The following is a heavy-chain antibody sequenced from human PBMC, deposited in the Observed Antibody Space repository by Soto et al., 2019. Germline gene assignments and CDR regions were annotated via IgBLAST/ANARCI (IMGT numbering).Heavy chain of an antibody. CDR2: VHDSGSS. CDR3: ARVPLPDGWGQRIHMFFDF. J-gene: IGHJ4*02. V-gene: IGHV4-59*01. CDR1: GASLRGSA. Sequence: QIQLHESGPGLVKPSETLSLTCTVSGASLRGSAWTWIRQPAGKGLEWLGFVHDSGSSNYNPSLRSGVTMSLETAKNEVSLKLRDVTAADTGVYSCARVPLPDGWGQRIHMFFDFWGRGTLVTVSS. D-gene: IGHD3-16*01.